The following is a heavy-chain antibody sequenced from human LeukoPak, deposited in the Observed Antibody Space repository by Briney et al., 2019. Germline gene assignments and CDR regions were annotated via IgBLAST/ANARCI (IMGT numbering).Heavy chain of an antibody. Sequence: GGSLRLSCAYSAFNSTDYGMDWVRQAPGKGLEWVAVITHDGSDKYYADSVKGRFSISRDNSKNIVYLQMNSLRPEGTAIYFCAKVGGRSWFYFDSWGQGTVVTVSS. V-gene: IGHV3-30*18. CDR3: AKVGGRSWFYFDS. CDR1: AFNSTDYG. D-gene: IGHD6-13*01. CDR2: ITHDGSDK. J-gene: IGHJ4*02.